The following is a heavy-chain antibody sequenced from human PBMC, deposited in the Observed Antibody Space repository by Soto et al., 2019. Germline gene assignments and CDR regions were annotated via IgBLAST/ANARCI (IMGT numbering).Heavy chain of an antibody. J-gene: IGHJ6*02. CDR1: GFTFSSYW. Sequence: PGGSLRLSCAASGFTFSSYWMHVVRQAPGKGLVWVSRINSDGSSTSYADSVKGRFTISRDNAKNTLYLQINSLRAEDTAVYYCARELRAKGYSSGWYQWGGPDYYYYGMDVWGQRNTVTVSS. CDR2: INSDGSST. D-gene: IGHD6-19*01. CDR3: ARELRAKGYSSGWYQWGGPDYYYYGMDV. V-gene: IGHV3-74*01.